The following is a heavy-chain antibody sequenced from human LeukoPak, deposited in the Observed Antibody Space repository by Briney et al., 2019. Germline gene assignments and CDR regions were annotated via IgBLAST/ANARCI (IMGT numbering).Heavy chain of an antibody. CDR2: ISPDSGRT. CDR1: GYTFTDYY. D-gene: IGHD3-9*01. Sequence: ASVKVSCKASGYTFTDYYMHWVRQAPGQGLEWIGWISPDSGRTGFARKFQGRVTMTRDTSISTAYMELSRLRSDDTAVYYCARELDILTVVYAFDIWGQGTMVTVSS. J-gene: IGHJ3*02. CDR3: ARELDILTVVYAFDI. V-gene: IGHV1-2*02.